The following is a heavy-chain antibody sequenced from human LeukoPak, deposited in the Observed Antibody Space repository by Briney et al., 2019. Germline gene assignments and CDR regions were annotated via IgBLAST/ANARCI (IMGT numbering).Heavy chain of an antibody. D-gene: IGHD3-10*02. V-gene: IGHV1-18*01. CDR2: ISAYNGNT. J-gene: IGHJ5*02. CDR3: ARVLVRGGDWFDP. CDR1: GGTFSSYG. Sequence: ASVKVSCKASGGTFSSYGISWVRQAPGQGLEWMGWISAYNGNTNYAQKLQGRVTTTTDTSTSTAYMELSSLRSEDTAVYYCARVLVRGGDWFDPWGQGTLVTVSS.